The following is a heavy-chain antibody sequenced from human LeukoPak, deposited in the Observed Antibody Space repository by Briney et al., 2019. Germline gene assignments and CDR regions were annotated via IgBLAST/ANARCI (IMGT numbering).Heavy chain of an antibody. Sequence: PGGSLRLSCAASGFTFSSYAMHWVRQAPGKGLEWVAVISYEGSNKYYADSVKGRFTISRDNSKNTLYLQMNSLRSDDTAVYYCARGGSGWQNWFDPWGQGTLVTVSS. CDR1: GFTFSSYA. CDR3: ARGGSGWQNWFDP. CDR2: ISYEGSNK. V-gene: IGHV3-30*04. J-gene: IGHJ5*02. D-gene: IGHD6-19*01.